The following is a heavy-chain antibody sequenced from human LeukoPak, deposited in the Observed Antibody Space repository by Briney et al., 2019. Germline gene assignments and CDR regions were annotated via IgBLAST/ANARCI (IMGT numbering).Heavy chain of an antibody. CDR2: IYYSGST. CDR3: ARRGGYSSSWYGGNWFDP. Sequence: SQTLSLTCTISGGSISSGGYYWSWIRQHPGKGLEWIGYIYYSGSTYYNPSLKSRVTISVDTSKNQFSLKLSSVTAADTAVYYCARRGGYSSSWYGGNWFDPWGQGTLVTVSS. V-gene: IGHV4-31*03. CDR1: GGSISSGGYY. D-gene: IGHD6-13*01. J-gene: IGHJ5*02.